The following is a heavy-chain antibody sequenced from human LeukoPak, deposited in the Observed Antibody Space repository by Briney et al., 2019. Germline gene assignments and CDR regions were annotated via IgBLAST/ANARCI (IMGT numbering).Heavy chain of an antibody. V-gene: IGHV3-49*04. CDR2: IRGKGSGGTT. D-gene: IGHD3-16*01. CDR1: GFNFGDYA. Sequence: GGSLRLSCTGSGFNFGDYAVSWVRQAPGKGLEWIGVIRGKGSGGTTEYAASVKGRFTLSRDNSKSIAYLQMNSLKTEDTALYYCTRDSDYVWGSLLRFDYWDQGTLATVSS. J-gene: IGHJ4*02. CDR3: TRDSDYVWGSLLRFDY.